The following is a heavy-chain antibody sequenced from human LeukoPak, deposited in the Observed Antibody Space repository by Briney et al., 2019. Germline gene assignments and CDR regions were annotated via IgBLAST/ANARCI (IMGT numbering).Heavy chain of an antibody. J-gene: IGHJ4*02. CDR3: VREARGYHYTYFDY. D-gene: IGHD5-18*01. CDR2: VSAGHHA. Sequence: PGGSLRLSCTASGFALGGHDMHWVRQTTGDGLEWVAAVSAGHHAFYAGCVKGRFTVSREDAKNSLYLQMNGLRAGDTAVYYCVREARGYHYTYFDYWGQGSLVTVSS. V-gene: IGHV3-13*01. CDR1: GFALGGHD.